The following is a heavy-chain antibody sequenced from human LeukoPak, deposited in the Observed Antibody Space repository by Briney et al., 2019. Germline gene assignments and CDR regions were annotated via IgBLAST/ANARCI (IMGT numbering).Heavy chain of an antibody. J-gene: IGHJ6*03. CDR3: ARGLGHYYYYYMDV. D-gene: IGHD7-27*01. CDR2: IIPILVIA. CDR1: GGTFGSYA. V-gene: IGHV1-69*04. Sequence: SVKVSCKASGGTFGSYAISWVRQAPGQGLEWMGRIIPILVIANYAQKFQGRVTITADKSTSTAYMELSSLRSEDPAVYYCARGLGHYYYYYMDVWGKGTTVTVSS.